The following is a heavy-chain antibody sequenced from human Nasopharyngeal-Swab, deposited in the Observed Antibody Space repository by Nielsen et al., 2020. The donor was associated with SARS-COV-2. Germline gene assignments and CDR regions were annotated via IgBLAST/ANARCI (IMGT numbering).Heavy chain of an antibody. CDR1: GFTFSSYA. CDR2: ISGSGGST. V-gene: IGHV3-23*01. D-gene: IGHD2-8*01. J-gene: IGHJ4*02. CDR3: AKAYCTNGVCHTDY. Sequence: GESLKISCAASGFTFSSYAMSWVRQAPGKGLEWVSTISGSGGSTYYADSVKGRFTISRDNSKNTLYLQMNSLRAEDTAVYYCAKAYCTNGVCHTDYWGQGTLVTVSS.